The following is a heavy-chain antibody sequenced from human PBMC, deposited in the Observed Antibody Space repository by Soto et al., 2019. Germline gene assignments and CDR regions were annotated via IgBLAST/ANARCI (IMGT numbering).Heavy chain of an antibody. V-gene: IGHV5-51*01. CDR2: IYPGDSDT. Sequence: GESLKISSTRVGYSFTSYWIGCVRHIPGKGLEWMGIIYPGDSDTRYSPSFQGQVTISADKSTTTAYQQWSSLKASDTAMYYCARGYCTTTICDPWFDPWGQGTLVTVSS. CDR3: ARGYCTTTICDPWFDP. CDR1: GYSFTSYW. J-gene: IGHJ5*02. D-gene: IGHD2-2*01.